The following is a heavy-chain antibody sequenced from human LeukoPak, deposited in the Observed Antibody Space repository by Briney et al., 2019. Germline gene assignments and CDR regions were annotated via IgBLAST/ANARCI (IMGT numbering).Heavy chain of an antibody. CDR1: SGSISSYY. V-gene: IGHV4-59*01. D-gene: IGHD6-19*01. J-gene: IGHJ4*02. CDR3: ARGGGLRYNSGWYWYFDY. Sequence: PSETLSLTCTVSSGSISSYYWSWIRHPPGKGLEWIGYIYYSGSTNYNPSLKSRVTISVDTSKNHFSLKLSSVTAADTAVYYCARGGGLRYNSGWYWYFDYWGQGTLVTVSS. CDR2: IYYSGST.